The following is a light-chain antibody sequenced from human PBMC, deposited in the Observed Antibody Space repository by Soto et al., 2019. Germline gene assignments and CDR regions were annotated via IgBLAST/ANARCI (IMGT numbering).Light chain of an antibody. J-gene: IGKJ1*01. CDR3: QQYSNWPWT. V-gene: IGKV3-15*01. Sequence: EIVMTQSPATLSVSPGERATLSCRASQSVSTDLAWYQQRPGQAPRLLIYRASTRATGIPARFSGSGSGTEFTLTISSLQSEDFAVYYCQQYSNWPWTFGQGTKVDIK. CDR2: RAS. CDR1: QSVSTD.